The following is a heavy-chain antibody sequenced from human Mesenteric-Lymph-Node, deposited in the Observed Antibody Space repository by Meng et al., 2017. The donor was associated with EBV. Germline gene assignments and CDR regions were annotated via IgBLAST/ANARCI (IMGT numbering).Heavy chain of an antibody. CDR2: IYHSGST. J-gene: IGHJ3*02. CDR1: GASISSSNG. D-gene: IGHD3-10*01. V-gene: IGHV4-4*02. CDR3: ARYDSGRYQKLLTFDI. Sequence: VHLRGSGPGLVKPSGTLALPCAVFGASISSSNGWSWVRQPPGKGLEWIGKIYHSGSTNYNPSLKSRVTISVDKSKNQFSLKLSSVTAADTAVYYCARYDSGRYQKLLTFDIWGQGTMVTVSS.